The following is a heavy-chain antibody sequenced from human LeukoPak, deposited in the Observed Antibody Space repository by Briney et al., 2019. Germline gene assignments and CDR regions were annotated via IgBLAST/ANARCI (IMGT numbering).Heavy chain of an antibody. Sequence: SETLSLTCTVSGGSISSGDYYWSWIRQPPGKGLEWIGYIYYSGSTYYNPSLKSRVTISVDTSKNQFSLKLSSVTTADTAVYYCARALGGYYSMDVWGKGTTVTVSS. CDR3: ARALGGYYSMDV. CDR1: GGSISSGDYY. V-gene: IGHV4-30-4*08. D-gene: IGHD3-3*02. CDR2: IYYSGST. J-gene: IGHJ6*03.